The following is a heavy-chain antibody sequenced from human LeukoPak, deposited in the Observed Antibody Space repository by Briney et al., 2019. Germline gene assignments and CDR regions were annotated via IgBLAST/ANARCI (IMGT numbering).Heavy chain of an antibody. CDR2: ISHNGGNT. V-gene: IGHV3-23*01. CDR1: GFTFSNYG. Sequence: GGSLRLSCAASGFTFSNYGMTWVRQAPGKGLEWVSTISHNGGNTYYADSVQGRFTISRDKSKNTLYLQMNSLRAEDTAMYYCAKDFRIGYSAHFDYWGQGALVTVSS. D-gene: IGHD2-21*01. J-gene: IGHJ4*02. CDR3: AKDFRIGYSAHFDY.